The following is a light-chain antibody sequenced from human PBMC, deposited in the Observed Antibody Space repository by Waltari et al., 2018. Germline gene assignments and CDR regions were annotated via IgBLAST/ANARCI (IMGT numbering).Light chain of an antibody. CDR2: LGS. CDR1: QSLLHSNGYNY. CDR3: MQALQTPYT. V-gene: IGKV2-28*01. Sequence: DIVMTQSPLSLSVTPGEAASISCRSSQSLLHSNGYNYLDWYLQKPGQSPQLLIYLGSNRASGAPDRFSGSASGTDFTLKISRVEAEDVGVYYCMQALQTPYTFGQGTKLEIK. J-gene: IGKJ2*01.